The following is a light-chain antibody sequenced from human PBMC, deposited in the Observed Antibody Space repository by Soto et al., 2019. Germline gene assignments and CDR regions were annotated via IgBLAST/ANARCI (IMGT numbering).Light chain of an antibody. CDR1: SSDVGGYNY. J-gene: IGLJ3*02. CDR2: DVN. CDR3: CSYAGRYWV. V-gene: IGLV2-11*01. Sequence: QSALTQPRSVSGSPGQSVTISCTGTSSDVGGYNYVSWYQQHPGKAPKLMIFDVNKRPSGVPDRFSGSKSGNTASLTISGLQAEDEADYYCCSYAGRYWVFGGGTKLPVL.